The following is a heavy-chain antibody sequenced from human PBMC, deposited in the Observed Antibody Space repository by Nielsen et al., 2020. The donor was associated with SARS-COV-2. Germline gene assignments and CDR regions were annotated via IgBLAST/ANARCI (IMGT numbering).Heavy chain of an antibody. D-gene: IGHD6-13*01. Sequence: GESLKISCAASGFTFSSYWMHWVRQAPGKGLVWVSRINSDGSSTSYADSVKGRFTISRDNAKNTLYLQMNSLRAEDTAVYYCARDESSWYSSSWGYYYGMDVWGQGTTVTVSS. J-gene: IGHJ6*02. CDR2: INSDGSST. CDR3: ARDESSWYSSSWGYYYGMDV. CDR1: GFTFSSYW. V-gene: IGHV3-74*01.